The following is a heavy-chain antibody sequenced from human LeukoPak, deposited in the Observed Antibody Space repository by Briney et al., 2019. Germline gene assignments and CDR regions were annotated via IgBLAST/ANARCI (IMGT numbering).Heavy chain of an antibody. J-gene: IGHJ3*02. D-gene: IGHD1-20*01. CDR3: AKPLDNWNERDAFDI. V-gene: IGHV3-23*01. CDR1: GFTFSSYA. CDR2: ISGSGITT. Sequence: GGSLRLSCAASGFTFSSYAMSWVRQAPGKGLEWVSGISGSGITTFYADSVRGRFSISRDNSKNTLYLQMNSLRAEDTAVYYCAKPLDNWNERDAFDIWGQGTMVTVSS.